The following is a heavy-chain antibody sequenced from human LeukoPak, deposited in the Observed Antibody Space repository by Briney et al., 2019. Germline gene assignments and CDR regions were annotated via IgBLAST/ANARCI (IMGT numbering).Heavy chain of an antibody. CDR1: GGSISSYY. CDR3: ARGPVTMVRGVPNWFDP. Sequence: PSETLSLTCTVSGGSISSYYWSWIRQPPGKGLEWIGYIYYSGSTYYNPSLKSRVTISVDTSKNQFSLKLSSVTAADTAVYYCARGPVTMVRGVPNWFDPWGQGTLVTVSS. J-gene: IGHJ5*02. CDR2: IYYSGST. V-gene: IGHV4-59*06. D-gene: IGHD3-10*01.